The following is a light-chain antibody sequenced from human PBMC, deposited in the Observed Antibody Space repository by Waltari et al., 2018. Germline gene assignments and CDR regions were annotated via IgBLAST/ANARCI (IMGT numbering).Light chain of an antibody. CDR1: QSVSTN. CDR2: GAS. CDR3: QQYNNWPPKNT. J-gene: IGKJ2*01. Sequence: EIVMTQSPATLSVSPGERATLSCRASQSVSTNLAWYQQKPGQAPRLLIYGASTRATGIPARFSGSGSGTEFILTISSLQPEDFVVYYCQQYNNWPPKNTFGQGTKLEI. V-gene: IGKV3-15*01.